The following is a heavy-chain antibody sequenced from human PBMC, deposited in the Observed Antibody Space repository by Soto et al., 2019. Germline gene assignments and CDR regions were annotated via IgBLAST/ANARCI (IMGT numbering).Heavy chain of an antibody. CDR2: MYPSGGT. J-gene: IGHJ5*02. D-gene: IGHD2-8*01. Sequence: SETLSLTCTVSGVSISSSNWWTWVRQAPGKGLEWIGEMYPSGGTTYNPALQNRVTISVDNSKNHLSLTLTSVTAADTAVYYCARCLHCSNGGRFDPWGRGALVTVST. CDR1: GVSISSSNW. V-gene: IGHV4-4*02. CDR3: ARCLHCSNGGRFDP.